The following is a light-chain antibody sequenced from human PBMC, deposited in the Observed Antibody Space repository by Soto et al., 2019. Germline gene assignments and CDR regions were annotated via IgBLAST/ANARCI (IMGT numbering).Light chain of an antibody. CDR1: QSVSSGY. J-gene: IGKJ4*01. V-gene: IGKV3-20*01. CDR3: QQYGSSPA. Sequence: EIVLTQSPGTLSLSPGERATLSCRASQSVSSGYLAWYQHKPGQAPRLLIYDASSRATGIPDRFSGSGSGTAFTLTISRLEPEAFAVYYCQQYGSSPAFGRGTKVEIK. CDR2: DAS.